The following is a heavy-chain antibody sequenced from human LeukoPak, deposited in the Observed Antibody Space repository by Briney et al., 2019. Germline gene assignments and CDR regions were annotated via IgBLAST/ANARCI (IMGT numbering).Heavy chain of an antibody. CDR2: ISGGGGTP. CDR3: AKSGLNRFDY. J-gene: IGHJ4*02. Sequence: GGTLRLSCAASGFIFSSYAMSWVRQAPGKGLEWVSTISGGGGTPYYADSVKGRFTISRDNSKNTLFLQMNSLRVEGTAVYYCAKSGLNRFDYWGQGALVTVSS. CDR1: GFIFSSYA. D-gene: IGHD2-15*01. V-gene: IGHV3-23*01.